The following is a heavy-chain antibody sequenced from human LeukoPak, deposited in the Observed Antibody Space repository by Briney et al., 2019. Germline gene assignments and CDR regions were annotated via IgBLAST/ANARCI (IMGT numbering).Heavy chain of an antibody. CDR1: GGSISSYY. CDR3: ARSCRILDIVATIRARLGGNGFDI. Sequence: SETLSLTCTVSGGSISSYYWGWIRQPPGKGLEWIGRIYHSGRTYYNPSLKRRVPIPLGTSKNQFSLKRSSVTAADKAVYYCARSCRILDIVATIRARLGGNGFDIWGQGTMVTVSS. CDR2: IYHSGRT. D-gene: IGHD5-12*01. J-gene: IGHJ3*02. V-gene: IGHV4-39*07.